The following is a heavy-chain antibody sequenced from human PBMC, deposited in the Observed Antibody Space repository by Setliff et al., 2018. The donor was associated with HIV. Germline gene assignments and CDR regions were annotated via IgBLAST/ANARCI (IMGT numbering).Heavy chain of an antibody. D-gene: IGHD3-9*01. CDR3: ARGKVFSGYYYYYYYMDV. V-gene: IGHV4-61*09. J-gene: IGHJ6*03. CDR2: IYTSGSI. CDR1: GGSIITGSDY. Sequence: PSETLSLTCTVSGGSIITGSDYRSWIRQPAGKGLEWIGHIYTSGSIKYNPSLKSRATISEDRSKNYFSLRLTSVTAADTAVYFCARGKVFSGYYYYYYYMDVWGRGTTVTVSS.